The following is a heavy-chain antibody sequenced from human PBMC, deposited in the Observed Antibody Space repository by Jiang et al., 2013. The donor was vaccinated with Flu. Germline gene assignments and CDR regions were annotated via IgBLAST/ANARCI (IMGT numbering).Heavy chain of an antibody. V-gene: IGHV4-39*01. J-gene: IGHJ5*02. Sequence: GSGLVKPSETLSLTCTVSGGSISSSIYYWGWIRQPPGKGLEWIGTIYYSGSTYYNPSLKSRVTISVDTSKNQFSLKLSSVTAADTAVYYCARHVRLELPRRIYNWFGPWGQGTLVTVSS. D-gene: IGHD1-7*01. CDR3: ARHVRLELPRRIYNWFGP. CDR2: IYYSGST. CDR1: GGSISSSIYY.